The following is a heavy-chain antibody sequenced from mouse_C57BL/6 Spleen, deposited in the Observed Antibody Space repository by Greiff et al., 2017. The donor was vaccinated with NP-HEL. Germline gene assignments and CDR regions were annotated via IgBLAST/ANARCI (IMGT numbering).Heavy chain of an antibody. D-gene: IGHD2-2*01. Sequence: EVQLVESGGDLVKPGGSLKLSCAASGFTFSSYGMSWVRQTPDKRLEWVATISSGGSYTYYPDSVKGRFTISRDNAKNTLYLQMSSLKSEDTAMYYCARDGYDSHWYFDVWGTGTTGTVSS. J-gene: IGHJ1*03. CDR3: ARDGYDSHWYFDV. CDR2: ISSGGSYT. CDR1: GFTFSSYG. V-gene: IGHV5-6*01.